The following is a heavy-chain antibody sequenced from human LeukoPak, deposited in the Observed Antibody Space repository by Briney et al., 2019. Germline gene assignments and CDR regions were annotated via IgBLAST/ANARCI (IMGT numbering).Heavy chain of an antibody. Sequence: KPSETLSLTCTVSGGSINNYYWSWIRQPPGKGLEWIGDIYYSGSTNYNPSLKSRVTLSVDTSKNQFSLQLISVTAADTAVYYCARVELLGSSGWPFDFWGQGTLVTVSS. CDR1: GGSINNYY. CDR3: ARVELLGSSGWPFDF. J-gene: IGHJ4*02. D-gene: IGHD6-19*01. V-gene: IGHV4-59*01. CDR2: IYYSGST.